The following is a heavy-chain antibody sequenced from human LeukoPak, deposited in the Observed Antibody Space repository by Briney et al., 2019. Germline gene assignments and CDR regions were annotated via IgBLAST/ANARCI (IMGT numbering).Heavy chain of an antibody. CDR3: ARDGGGVSSWVSH. J-gene: IGHJ4*02. CDR1: GYSFSSYW. D-gene: IGHD2-8*02. Sequence: PGESLKISCKGSGYSFSSYWISWVRQMPGKGLEWMGRIDPGDSFTKYRPSLEGRVTISADKSLSTVYQQWSSLKASDTAIYYCARDGGGVSSWVSHWGQGTLVTVSS. V-gene: IGHV5-10-1*01. CDR2: IDPGDSFT.